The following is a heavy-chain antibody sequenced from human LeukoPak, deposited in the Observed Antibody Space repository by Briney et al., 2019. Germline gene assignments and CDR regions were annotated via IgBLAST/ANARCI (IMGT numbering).Heavy chain of an antibody. CDR2: IISNFGTA. CDR3: ARGGTDSSSSNPFDY. J-gene: IGHJ4*02. V-gene: IGHV1-69*13. CDR1: GGTFSA. Sequence: SVKVSCKASGGTFSAFSWVRQAPGQGLEWMGRIISNFGTATNALKFLGRITLSADASTNTVYMELSTLRSDDTAVYYCARGGTDSSSSNPFDYWGQGTLVTVSS. D-gene: IGHD6-13*01.